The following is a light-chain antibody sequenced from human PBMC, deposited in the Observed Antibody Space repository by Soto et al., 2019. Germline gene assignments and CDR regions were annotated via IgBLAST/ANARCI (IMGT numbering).Light chain of an antibody. Sequence: DIVLTQSPGTLSLSSGERATLSCRASQSVGSSYLARDQQKPGQAPRLLIYGASNRATGIPDRFSGSESGTDLTLTISGLEPEDFALYYWQEFGFSPWTFGRGTKVEI. V-gene: IGKV3-20*01. CDR2: GAS. CDR1: QSVGSSY. CDR3: QEFGFSPWT. J-gene: IGKJ1*01.